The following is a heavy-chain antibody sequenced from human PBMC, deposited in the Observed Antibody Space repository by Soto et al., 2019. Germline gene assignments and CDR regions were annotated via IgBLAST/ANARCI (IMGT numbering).Heavy chain of an antibody. CDR2: VSRAGTYT. J-gene: IGHJ5*02. D-gene: IGHD3-16*01. V-gene: IGHV3-23*01. CDR3: VKYTVTEALGES. CDR1: GFTFSSYA. Sequence: EVQLLESGGDVVRPGGSLRLSCAASGFTFSSYAMGWVRQAPGKGLEWVAGVSRAGTYTFYADSVRGRFSIASDNSRDTVDLYMNALRGDDTAVYFCVKYTVTEALGESWGQGTLVSVSS.